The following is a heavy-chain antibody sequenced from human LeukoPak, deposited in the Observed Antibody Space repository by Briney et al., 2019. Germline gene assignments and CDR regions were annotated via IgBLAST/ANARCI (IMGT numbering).Heavy chain of an antibody. CDR2: ISAYNGNT. CDR3: ARDGYYDSSGYYYNFDY. Sequence: ASVKVSCKASGYTFISYGISWVRQAPGQGLEWMGWISAYNGNTNYAQKLQGRVTMTTDTSTNTAYMELRSLRSDDTAVYYCARDGYYDSSGYYYNFDYWGQGTLVTVSS. CDR1: GYTFISYG. J-gene: IGHJ4*02. D-gene: IGHD3-22*01. V-gene: IGHV1-18*01.